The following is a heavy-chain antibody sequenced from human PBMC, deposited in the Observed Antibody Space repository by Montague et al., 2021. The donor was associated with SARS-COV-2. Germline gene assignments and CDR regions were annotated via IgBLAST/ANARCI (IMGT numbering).Heavy chain of an antibody. J-gene: IGHJ6*03. Sequence: TLSLTCTVSGDSITSKTHYWDWVRQPGGKGLEWIGRLLTSGATNFXSPLKSRPTISRDTSKNEFYLTLTSVTAADTAVYYCARDSAHFDFWKGHYGDKYDMDIWGKGTTVTVS. CDR2: LLTSGAT. V-gene: IGHV4-61*02. CDR3: ARDSAHFDFWKGHYGDKYDMDI. D-gene: IGHD3-3*01. CDR1: GDSITSKTHY.